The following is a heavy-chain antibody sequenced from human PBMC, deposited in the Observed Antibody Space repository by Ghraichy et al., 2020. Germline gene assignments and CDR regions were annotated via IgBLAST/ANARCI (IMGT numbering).Heavy chain of an antibody. CDR3: ARDGRLVPDHDAFDI. Sequence: ASVKVSCKASGYTFTSYGISWVRQAPGQGLEWMGWISAYNGNTNYAQKLQGRVTMTTDTSTSTAYMELRSLRSDDTAVYYCARDGRLVPDHDAFDIWGQGTMVTVSS. CDR1: GYTFTSYG. J-gene: IGHJ3*02. CDR2: ISAYNGNT. V-gene: IGHV1-18*01. D-gene: IGHD6-19*01.